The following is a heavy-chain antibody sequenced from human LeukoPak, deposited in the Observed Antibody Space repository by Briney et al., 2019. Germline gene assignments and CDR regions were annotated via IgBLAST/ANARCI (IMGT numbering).Heavy chain of an antibody. CDR2: INPSGGST. Sequence: ASVKVSCKASGYTFANFYMHWVRQAPGQGLEWMGIINPSGGSTSYAQKFQGRVTMTRDTSTSTVYMELSSLRSDDTAVYYCARDFAGCTSRWGFDYWGRGTLVTVSS. J-gene: IGHJ4*02. CDR1: GYTFANFY. V-gene: IGHV1-46*01. D-gene: IGHD2-2*01. CDR3: ARDFAGCTSRWGFDY.